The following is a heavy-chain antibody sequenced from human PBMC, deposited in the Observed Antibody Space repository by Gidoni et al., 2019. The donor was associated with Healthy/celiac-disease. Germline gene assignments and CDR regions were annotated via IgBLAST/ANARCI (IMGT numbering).Heavy chain of an antibody. Sequence: QLQLQESGPGLVKPSETLSLTCTVSGGSISSSSYYWGWIRPPPGKGLEWIGSIYYSGSTYYNPSLKRRVTISVDTSKNQFSLKLSSVTAADTAVYYCARQIPGYSSGWVSGLVDYWGQGTLVTVSS. CDR2: IYYSGST. CDR3: ARQIPGYSSGWVSGLVDY. D-gene: IGHD6-19*01. V-gene: IGHV4-39*01. CDR1: GGSISSSSYY. J-gene: IGHJ4*02.